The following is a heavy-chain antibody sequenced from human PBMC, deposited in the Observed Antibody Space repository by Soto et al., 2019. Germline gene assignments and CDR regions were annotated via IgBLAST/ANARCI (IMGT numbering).Heavy chain of an antibody. CDR2: INPSGGTA. Sequence: ASVKVSCKASGYTFTSYYMHWVRQAPGQGLEWMGVINPSGGTANYAQKFQGRVTITADESTSTAYMELSSLRSEDTAVYYCARAAVAFELDPWGQATLVTVSP. CDR3: ARAAVAFELDP. V-gene: IGHV1-46*01. J-gene: IGHJ5*02. CDR1: GYTFTSYY. D-gene: IGHD6-19*01.